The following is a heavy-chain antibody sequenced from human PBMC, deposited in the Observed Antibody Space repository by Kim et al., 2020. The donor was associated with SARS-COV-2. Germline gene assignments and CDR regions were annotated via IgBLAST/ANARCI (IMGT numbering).Heavy chain of an antibody. J-gene: IGHJ4*02. D-gene: IGHD3-22*01. CDR2: ISSSSSTI. Sequence: GGSLRLSCAASGFTFSSYSMNWVRQAPGKGLEWVSYISSSSSTIYYADSVKGRFTISRDNAKNSLYLQMNSLRDEDTAVYYCARDGWWAAGRDLVVTMIVGLPNFDYWGQGTLVTVSS. CDR3: ARDGWWAAGRDLVVTMIVGLPNFDY. V-gene: IGHV3-48*02. CDR1: GFTFSSYS.